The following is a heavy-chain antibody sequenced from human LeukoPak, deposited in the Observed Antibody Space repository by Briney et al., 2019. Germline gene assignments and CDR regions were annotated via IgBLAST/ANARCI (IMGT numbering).Heavy chain of an antibody. V-gene: IGHV1-2*02. D-gene: IGHD6-6*01. CDR3: ARDGSSSGWFDP. CDR1: GYTFTGYY. CDR2: INLNSGGT. Sequence: GASVKVSCKASGYTFTGYYMHWVRQAPGQGLEWMGWINLNSGGTNYAQEFQGRVTMTRDMSTSTVYMELSSLRSEDTAVYHCARDGSSSGWFDPWGQGTLVTVSS. J-gene: IGHJ5*02.